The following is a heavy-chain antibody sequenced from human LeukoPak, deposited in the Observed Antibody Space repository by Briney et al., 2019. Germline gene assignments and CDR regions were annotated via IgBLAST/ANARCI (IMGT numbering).Heavy chain of an antibody. CDR1: GYTFTSYD. J-gene: IGHJ6*03. V-gene: IGHV1-8*03. CDR3: ARGLEWELPRNYYYMDV. Sequence: ASVKVSRKASGYTFTSYDINWVRQATGQGLEWMGWMNPNSGNTGYAQKFQGRVTITRNTSISTAYMELSSLRSEDTAVYYCARGLEWELPRNYYYMDVWGKGTTVTVSS. CDR2: MNPNSGNT. D-gene: IGHD1-26*01.